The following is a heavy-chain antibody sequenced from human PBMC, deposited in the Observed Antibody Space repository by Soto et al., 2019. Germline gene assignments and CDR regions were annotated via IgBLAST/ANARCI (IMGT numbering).Heavy chain of an antibody. J-gene: IGHJ6*02. D-gene: IGHD2-15*01. V-gene: IGHV1-69*01. CDR2: IIPLNGPA. Sequence: QVQLVQSGAEVKNPGSSVKVSCKASGGTFSSYGISWVRQAPGQGLEWMGGIIPLNGPADYAQKFQGRVTITADESTSTSYMELSSLRSEDTAVYYCAREEAAYCRGGSCYAYNSGRGNYYSYGMDVWGQGTTVTVS. CDR3: AREEAAYCRGGSCYAYNSGRGNYYSYGMDV. CDR1: GGTFSSYG.